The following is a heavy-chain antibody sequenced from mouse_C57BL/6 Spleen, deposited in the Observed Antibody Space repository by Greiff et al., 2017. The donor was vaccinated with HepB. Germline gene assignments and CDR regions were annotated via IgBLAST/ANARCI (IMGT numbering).Heavy chain of an antibody. CDR3: ARPPLYGSSSAWFAY. D-gene: IGHD1-1*01. CDR1: GYAFSSYW. V-gene: IGHV1-80*01. CDR2: IYPGDGDT. J-gene: IGHJ3*01. Sequence: QVQLQQSGAELVKPGASVKISCKASGYAFSSYWMNWVKQRPGKGLEWIGQIYPGDGDTNYNGKFKGKATLTADKSSSTAYMQLSSLTSEDSAVYFCARPPLYGSSSAWFAYWGQGTLVTVSA.